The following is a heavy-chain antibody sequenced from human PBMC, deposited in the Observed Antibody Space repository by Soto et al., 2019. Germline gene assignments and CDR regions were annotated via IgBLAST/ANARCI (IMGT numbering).Heavy chain of an antibody. CDR2: INAGNGNT. CDR1: GYTFTSYA. D-gene: IGHD6-6*01. V-gene: IGHV1-3*01. J-gene: IGHJ6*02. CDR3: ARVQDSSASIYYYYGMGV. Sequence: ASVKVSCKASGYTFTSYAMHWVRQAPGQRLEWMGWINAGNGNTKYSQKFQGRVTITRDTSASTAYMELSSLRSEDTAVYYCARVQDSSASIYYYYGMGVWGQGTTVTVAS.